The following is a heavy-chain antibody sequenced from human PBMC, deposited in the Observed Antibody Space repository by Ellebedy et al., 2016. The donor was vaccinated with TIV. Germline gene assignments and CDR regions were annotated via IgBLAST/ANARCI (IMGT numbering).Heavy chain of an antibody. J-gene: IGHJ4*02. D-gene: IGHD6-19*01. CDR1: GYTFTAYY. Sequence: ASAKVSCKPSGYTFTAYYIHWLRQSPGQGLEWMGWINPNTGGTNYAQKFQGRITMTRDTSISTAYMELTSLRSDDTAVYYCAKAKKYSSGWYLDYWGQGTLVTVSS. CDR3: AKAKKYSSGWYLDY. CDR2: INPNTGGT. V-gene: IGHV1-2*02.